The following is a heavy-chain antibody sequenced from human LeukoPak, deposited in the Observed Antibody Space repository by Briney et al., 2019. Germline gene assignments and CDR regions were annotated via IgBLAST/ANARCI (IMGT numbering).Heavy chain of an antibody. CDR1: GFTFSSYT. D-gene: IGHD3-9*01. V-gene: IGHV3-21*01. CDR3: ARVTMYYDILTGYYKPNWFDP. CDR2: ISASSSYI. Sequence: GGSLRLSCAASGFTFSSYTMNWVRQAPGKGLEWASSISASSSYIYYVDSVKGRFTISRDNAKNSLYLQMNSLRAEDTAVYYCARVTMYYDILTGYYKPNWFDPWGQGTLVTVSS. J-gene: IGHJ5*02.